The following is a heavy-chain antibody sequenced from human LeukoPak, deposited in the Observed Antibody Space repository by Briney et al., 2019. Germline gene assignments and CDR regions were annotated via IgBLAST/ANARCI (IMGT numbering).Heavy chain of an antibody. Sequence: ASVKVSCKASGYTFTSYAMNWVRQAPGQGLEWMGWINPNSGGTNYAQKFQGRVTMTRDTSISTAYMELSRLRSDDTAVYYCAREGRRTTSHYYYYMDVWGKGTTVTISS. CDR1: GYTFTSYA. J-gene: IGHJ6*03. CDR2: INPNSGGT. CDR3: AREGRRTTSHYYYYMDV. D-gene: IGHD1-1*01. V-gene: IGHV1-2*02.